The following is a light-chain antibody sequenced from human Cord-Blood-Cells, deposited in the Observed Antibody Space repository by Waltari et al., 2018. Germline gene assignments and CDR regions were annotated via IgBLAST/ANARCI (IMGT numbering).Light chain of an antibody. J-gene: IGLJ1*01. V-gene: IGLV2-8*01. CDR1: SSDVGGYTY. CDR3: SSYAGSNNFV. CDR2: EVS. Sequence: QSALTQPPSASGSPGQSVTISCTGTSSDVGGYTYVSWYQQHPGKAPKLMIYEVSKRPSGVPDRFSDSKSGNTASLTVSGLQAEDEADYYCSSYAGSNNFVFGTGTKVTVL.